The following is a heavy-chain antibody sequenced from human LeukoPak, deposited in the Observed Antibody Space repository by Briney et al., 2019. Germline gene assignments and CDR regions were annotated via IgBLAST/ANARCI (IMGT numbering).Heavy chain of an antibody. D-gene: IGHD6-13*01. CDR1: GFIFSDYW. V-gene: IGHV3-7*01. J-gene: IGHJ4*02. Sequence: GGSLRLSCAASGFIFSDYWMTWVRQAPEKGLEWVANIKEDGSGKYYVDSVNGRFTVSRDNAKKTLSLQMNSLRAEDTAVYYCARAYSSSWYYFDYWGQGTLVTVSS. CDR2: IKEDGSGK. CDR3: ARAYSSSWYYFDY.